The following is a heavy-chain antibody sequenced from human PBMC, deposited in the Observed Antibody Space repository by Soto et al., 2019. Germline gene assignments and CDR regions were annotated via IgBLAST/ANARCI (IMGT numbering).Heavy chain of an antibody. D-gene: IGHD5-18*01. CDR1: GGSISSYY. V-gene: IGHV4-4*07. J-gene: IGHJ6*02. CDR2: IYTSGST. Sequence: SETLSLTCTVSGGSISSYYWSWIRQPAGKGLEWIGRIYTSGSTNYNPSLKSRVTMSVDTSKNQFSLKLSSVTAADTAVYYCARGAERGLWLYYYYGMDVWGQGTTVTVSS. CDR3: ARGAERGLWLYYYYGMDV.